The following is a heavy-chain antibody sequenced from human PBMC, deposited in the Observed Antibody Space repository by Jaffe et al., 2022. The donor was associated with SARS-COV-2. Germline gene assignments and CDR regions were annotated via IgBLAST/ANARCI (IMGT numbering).Heavy chain of an antibody. J-gene: IGHJ4*02. CDR1: GFTLRNYA. D-gene: IGHD1-26*01. CDR2: ATENDDT. CDR3: AKGLVGDDY. V-gene: IGHV3-23*01. Sequence: EVQLLESGGDLVQPGGSLRLSCVVSGFTLRNYAMTWVRQAPGKGLDWVAGATENDDTYYADSVKGRFTISRDTSKNTLFLQMNSLRVEDTAVYYCAKGLVGDDYWGQGTLVTVSS.